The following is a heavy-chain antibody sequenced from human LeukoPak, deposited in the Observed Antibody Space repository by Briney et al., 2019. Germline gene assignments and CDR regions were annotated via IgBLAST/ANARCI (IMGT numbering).Heavy chain of an antibody. V-gene: IGHV4-4*07. CDR3: ARGRGPDYDYYYMDV. CDR2: IYTSGTT. J-gene: IGHJ6*03. Sequence: SETLSLTCVVSGGSITSYYWSWIRQPPGKGLEWVGRIYTSGTTKYNPSLKSRVTISVDTSKNQFSLRLSSVTAADTAVYYCARGRGPDYDYYYMDVWGKGTTVTVSS. CDR1: GGSITSYY.